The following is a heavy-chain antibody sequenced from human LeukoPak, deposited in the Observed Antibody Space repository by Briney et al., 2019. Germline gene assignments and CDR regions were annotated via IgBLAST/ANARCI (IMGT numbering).Heavy chain of an antibody. CDR2: IYYSGST. Sequence: SETLSLTCTVSGGSINSSSYYWGWIRQPPGKGLEWIGNIYYSGSTYYNPSLKSRVTISVDTSKNRFSLKLSSVTAADTAVYFCARRWQWLVGYFDYWGQGTLVTVSS. CDR3: ARRWQWLVGYFDY. CDR1: GGSINSSSYY. V-gene: IGHV4-39*01. J-gene: IGHJ4*02. D-gene: IGHD6-19*01.